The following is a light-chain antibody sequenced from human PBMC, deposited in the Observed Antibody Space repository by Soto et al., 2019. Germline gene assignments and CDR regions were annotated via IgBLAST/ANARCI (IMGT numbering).Light chain of an antibody. CDR2: GAY. CDR3: QQYGSSPFT. V-gene: IGKV3-15*01. CDR1: QSVRSN. J-gene: IGKJ3*01. Sequence: EVVMTQYPATLSVSPGERFTLSCMASQSVRSNLAWYQQKPGQSPRLLIYGAYTRATGITARFSGSGSGTEFTLTISRLEPEDFAVYYCQQYGSSPFTVGPGTKVEIK.